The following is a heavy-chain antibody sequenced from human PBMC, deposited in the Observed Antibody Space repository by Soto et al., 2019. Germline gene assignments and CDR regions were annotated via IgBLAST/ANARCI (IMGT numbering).Heavy chain of an antibody. J-gene: IGHJ4*02. CDR3: ARETGYSSGWRQDY. CDR2: INSDGSSI. D-gene: IGHD6-19*01. Sequence: EVQLVESGGGLVQPGGSLRLSCAASGFTFSSYWMHWVRQAPGKGLVWVSRINSDGSSISYADSVKGRFTISRDNAKNTLYLQMNSLRVEDTDVYYCARETGYSSGWRQDYWGQGTLVAVSS. CDR1: GFTFSSYW. V-gene: IGHV3-74*01.